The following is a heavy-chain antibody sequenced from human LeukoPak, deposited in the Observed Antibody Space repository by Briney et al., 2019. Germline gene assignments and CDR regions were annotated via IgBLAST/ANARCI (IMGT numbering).Heavy chain of an antibody. D-gene: IGHD3-16*01. J-gene: IGHJ4*02. V-gene: IGHV3-11*05. CDR3: TRERRGSYYAFES. CDR2: VMSGRGST. Sequence: NTGGSLRLSCAASGFSVSDYSISWIRQSPGKGPEWISYVMSGRGSTNYADSVKGRFTISRDNAKNSVAWQLDGLRADDTAVYFCTRERRGSYYAFESWGQGTLVTVSS. CDR1: GFSVSDYS.